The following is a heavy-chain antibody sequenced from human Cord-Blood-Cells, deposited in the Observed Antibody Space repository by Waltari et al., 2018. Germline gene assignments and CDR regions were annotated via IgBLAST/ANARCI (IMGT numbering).Heavy chain of an antibody. J-gene: IGHJ4*02. Sequence: QVQLVQSGAEVKKPGASVKVSCKASGYTFPGYYMHWVRQAPGQGLEWMGWINPNSGGTNYAQKFQGWVTMTRDTSISTAYMELSRLRSDDTAVYYCARAGYDFWSGYYFFDYWGQGTLVTVSS. V-gene: IGHV1-2*04. CDR3: ARAGYDFWSGYYFFDY. CDR1: GYTFPGYY. D-gene: IGHD3-3*01. CDR2: INPNSGGT.